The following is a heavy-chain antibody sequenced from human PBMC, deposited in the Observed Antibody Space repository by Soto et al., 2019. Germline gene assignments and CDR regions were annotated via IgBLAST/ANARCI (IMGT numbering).Heavy chain of an antibody. CDR2: IYYSGST. CDR1: GGSVSSGSYY. J-gene: IGHJ4*02. Sequence: PSETLSLTCTVSGGSVSSGSYYWSWIRQPPGKGLEWIGYIYYSGSTNYNPSLKSRVTISVDTSKNQFSLKLSSVTAADTAVYYCARESFGYDFWSGYNSWGQGTLVTVSS. D-gene: IGHD3-3*01. V-gene: IGHV4-61*01. CDR3: ARESFGYDFWSGYNS.